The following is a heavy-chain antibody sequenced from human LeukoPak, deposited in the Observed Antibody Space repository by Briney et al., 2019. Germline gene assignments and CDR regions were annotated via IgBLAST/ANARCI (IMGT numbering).Heavy chain of an antibody. Sequence: GASVKVSCKASGYTFTGYYMHWVRQAPGQGLEWMGWINPNSGGTNYAQKFQGRVTMTRDTSTSTAYMELSRLRSDDTAVYYCARGSIVVVPAATWFDPWGQGTLVTVSS. CDR2: INPNSGGT. V-gene: IGHV1-2*02. J-gene: IGHJ5*02. CDR1: GYTFTGYY. D-gene: IGHD2-2*01. CDR3: ARGSIVVVPAATWFDP.